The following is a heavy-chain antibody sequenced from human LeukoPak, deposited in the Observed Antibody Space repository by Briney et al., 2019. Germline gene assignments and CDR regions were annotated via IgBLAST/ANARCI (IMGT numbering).Heavy chain of an antibody. CDR1: GSPFGKRP. CDR3: AGGAYGSGSSYNYYGMDV. D-gene: IGHD3-10*01. Sequence: GGSLEISCKRSGSPFGKRPIGRVRQIPGKGLGWIGIIYTDDSDTIYSPSFEGQVTISADKSISTAYRQWSSLKASDTAMYYCAGGAYGSGSSYNYYGMDVWGQGTTVTVSS. CDR2: IYTDDSDT. V-gene: IGHV5-51*01. J-gene: IGHJ6*02.